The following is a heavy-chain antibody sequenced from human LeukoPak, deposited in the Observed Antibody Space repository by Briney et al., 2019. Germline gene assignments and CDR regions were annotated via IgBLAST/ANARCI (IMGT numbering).Heavy chain of an antibody. CDR3: ARAIVYGGNSGLYDY. D-gene: IGHD4-23*01. J-gene: IGHJ4*02. Sequence: PSETLSLTCTVSGGSISSYYWSWIRQPPGKGLEWIGYIYYSGSTNYNPSLKSRVTISVDTSKNQFSLKLSSVTAADTAVYHCARAIVYGGNSGLYDYWGQGTLVTVSS. V-gene: IGHV4-59*01. CDR2: IYYSGST. CDR1: GGSISSYY.